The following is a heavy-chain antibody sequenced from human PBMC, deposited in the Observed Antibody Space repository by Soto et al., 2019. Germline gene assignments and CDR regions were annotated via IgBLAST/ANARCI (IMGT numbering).Heavy chain of an antibody. CDR2: IYYSGST. CDR3: ARGKTSVSYVWDY. Sequence: QVQLQESGPRLVKPSETLSLTCTVSGSSISIYYWSWIRQPPGKGLEWIGYIYYSGSTSYNPSLKSRLTTSVVTSKNQFSLRLSSVTAADTAVFYCARGKTSVSYVWDYWGQGTLVTVSS. V-gene: IGHV4-59*01. D-gene: IGHD3-16*01. CDR1: GSSISIYY. J-gene: IGHJ4*02.